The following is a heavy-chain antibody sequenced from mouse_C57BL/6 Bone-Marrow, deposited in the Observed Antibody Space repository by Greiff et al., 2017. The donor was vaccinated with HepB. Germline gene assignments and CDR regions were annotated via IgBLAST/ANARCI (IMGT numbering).Heavy chain of an antibody. D-gene: IGHD1-1*01. V-gene: IGHV2-6*03. CDR3: ARSLITTVVGYAMDY. Sequence: VMLVESGPGLVAPSQSLSITCTVSGFSLTSYGVHWVRQPPGKGLEWLVVIWSDGSTTYNSALKSRLSISKDNSKSQVFLKMNSLQTDDTAMYYCARSLITTVVGYAMDYWGQGTSVTVSS. CDR2: IWSDGST. J-gene: IGHJ4*01. CDR1: GFSLTSYG.